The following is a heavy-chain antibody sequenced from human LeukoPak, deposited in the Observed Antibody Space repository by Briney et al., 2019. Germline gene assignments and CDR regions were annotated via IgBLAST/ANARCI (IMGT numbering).Heavy chain of an antibody. J-gene: IGHJ4*02. CDR2: IYYSGST. V-gene: IGHV4-61*08. Sequence: PSETLSLTCTVSGGSVSIVGSYWSWIRQPPGRGLEWIGYIYYSGSTNYNPSLKSRVTISVDTSKNQFSLKLSSVTAADTAVYYCARLASIAARTFDYWGQGTLVTVSS. CDR3: ARLASIAARTFDY. CDR1: GGSVSIVGSY. D-gene: IGHD6-6*01.